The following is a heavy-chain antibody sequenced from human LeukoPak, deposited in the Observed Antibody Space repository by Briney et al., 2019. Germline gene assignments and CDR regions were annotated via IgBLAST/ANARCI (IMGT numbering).Heavy chain of an antibody. CDR2: IYYSGST. CDR1: GGSISSYY. J-gene: IGHJ3*02. D-gene: IGHD3-22*01. CDR3: ASFFDYYDSSDGAFDI. Sequence: SETLSLTCTVSGGSISSYYWSWIRQPPGKGLEWIGYIYYSGSTNYNPSLKSRVTISVDTSKNQFSLKLSSVTAADTAVYCCASFFDYYDSSDGAFDIWGQGTMVTVSS. V-gene: IGHV4-59*01.